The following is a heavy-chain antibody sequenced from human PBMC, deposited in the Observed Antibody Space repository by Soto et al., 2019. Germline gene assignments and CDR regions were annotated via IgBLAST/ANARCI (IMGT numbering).Heavy chain of an antibody. CDR1: GYTFTSYG. CDR2: ISAYNGNT. CDR3: ARDVRGGNYDFWSGYPIFDY. J-gene: IGHJ4*02. D-gene: IGHD3-3*01. V-gene: IGHV1-18*01. Sequence: GASVKVSCKASGYTFTSYGISWVRQAPGQGLEWLGWISAYNGNTNYAQKLQGRVTMTTDTSTSTAYMELRSLRSDDTAVYYCARDVRGGNYDFWSGYPIFDYWGQGTLVTVSS.